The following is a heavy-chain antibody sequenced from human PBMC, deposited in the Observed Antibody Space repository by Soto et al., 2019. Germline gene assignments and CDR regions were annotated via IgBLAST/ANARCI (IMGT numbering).Heavy chain of an antibody. Sequence: SETLSLTCTFSGGSISSYYWSLIRQPPGKGLEWIGYIYYSGSTNYNPSLKSRVTISVDTSKNQFSLKLSSVTAADTAVYYCARHVPYCSDTSHCAYGMDVWGQGTTVTVSS. CDR2: IYYSGST. V-gene: IGHV4-59*08. D-gene: IGHD2-2*01. CDR3: ARHVPYCSDTSHCAYGMDV. CDR1: GGSISSYY. J-gene: IGHJ6*02.